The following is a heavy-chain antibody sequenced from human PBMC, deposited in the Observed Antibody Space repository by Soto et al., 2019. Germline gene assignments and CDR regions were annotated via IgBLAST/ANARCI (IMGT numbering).Heavy chain of an antibody. CDR3: ASTKGSSSSEFDY. V-gene: IGHV4-30-2*01. CDR2: IYHSGST. D-gene: IGHD6-6*01. CDR1: GGSISSGGYS. J-gene: IGHJ4*02. Sequence: SETLSLTCAVSGGSISSGGYSWSWIRQPPGKGLEWIGYIYHSGSTYYNPSLKSRVTISVDRSKNQFSLKLSSVTAADTAVYYCASTKGSSSSEFDYWGQGXLVTVSS.